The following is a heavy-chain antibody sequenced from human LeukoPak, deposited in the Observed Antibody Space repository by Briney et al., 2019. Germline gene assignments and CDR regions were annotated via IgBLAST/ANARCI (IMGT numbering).Heavy chain of an antibody. D-gene: IGHD3-10*01. CDR1: GYTFTSYD. CDR2: ISAYNGNT. CDR3: ARVPMVRGAIHYYYYMDV. V-gene: IGHV1-18*01. Sequence: ASVKVSCKASGYTFTSYDINWVRQAPGQGLEWMGWISAYNGNTNYAQKLQGRVTMTTDTSTSTAYMELRSLRSDDTAVYYCARVPMVRGAIHYYYYMDVWGKGTTVTISS. J-gene: IGHJ6*03.